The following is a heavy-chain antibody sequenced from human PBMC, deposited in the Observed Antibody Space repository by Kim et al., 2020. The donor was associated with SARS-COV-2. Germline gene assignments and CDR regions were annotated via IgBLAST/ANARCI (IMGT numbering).Heavy chain of an antibody. D-gene: IGHD5-12*01. CDR3: ARHSVSIVATIGGMDV. CDR2: IYPGDSDT. Sequence: GESLKISCKGSGYSFTSYWIGWVRQMPGKGLEWMGIIYPGDSDTRYSPSFQGQVTISADKSISTAYLQWSSLKASDTAMYYCARHSVSIVATIGGMDVWGQGTTVTVSS. CDR1: GYSFTSYW. V-gene: IGHV5-51*01. J-gene: IGHJ6*02.